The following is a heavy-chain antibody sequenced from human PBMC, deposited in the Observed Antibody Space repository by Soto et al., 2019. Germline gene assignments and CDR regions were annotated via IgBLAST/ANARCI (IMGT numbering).Heavy chain of an antibody. CDR2: IIPIFGTA. D-gene: IGHD2-2*01. CDR3: ASPLDIVVVPAAIGTWGYGMDV. V-gene: IGHV1-69*13. J-gene: IGHJ6*02. CDR1: GGTFSSYA. Sequence: SVKVSCKASGGTFSSYAISWVRQAPGQGLEWMGGIIPIFGTANYAQKFQGRVTITADESTSTAYMELSSLRSEDTAVYYCASPLDIVVVPAAIGTWGYGMDVWGQGTTVTVSS.